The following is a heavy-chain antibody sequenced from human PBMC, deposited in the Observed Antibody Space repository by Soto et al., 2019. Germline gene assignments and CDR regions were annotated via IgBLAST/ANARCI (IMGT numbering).Heavy chain of an antibody. CDR1: GYTFTTYG. D-gene: IGHD6-6*01. CDR3: ARGRDGDY. V-gene: IGHV1-18*01. Sequence: QVHLVQSGAEVKKPGASVKVSCKGSGYTFTTYGITWVRQAPGQGLEWMEWISAHNGNTNYAQKLQGRVTVTRDTPTGTAYMELRSLRSDDTAVYYCARGRDGDYWGQGALVTVSS. CDR2: ISAHNGNT. J-gene: IGHJ4*02.